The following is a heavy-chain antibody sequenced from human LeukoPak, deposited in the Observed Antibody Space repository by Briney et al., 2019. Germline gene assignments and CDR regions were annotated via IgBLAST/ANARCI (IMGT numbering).Heavy chain of an antibody. D-gene: IGHD3/OR15-3a*01. CDR1: GFIFSSYA. CDR2: ISYDGSNT. J-gene: IGHJ4*02. Sequence: GGSLRLSCAASGFIFSSYAMHWVRQAPGKGLEWVAVISYDGSNTYYADSVKGRFTISRDNSKNTLYLQMNSLKPEDTAVYFCARDSRLKWTEYYFDFWGQGTLVTVSS. CDR3: ARDSRLKWTEYYFDF. V-gene: IGHV3-30-3*01.